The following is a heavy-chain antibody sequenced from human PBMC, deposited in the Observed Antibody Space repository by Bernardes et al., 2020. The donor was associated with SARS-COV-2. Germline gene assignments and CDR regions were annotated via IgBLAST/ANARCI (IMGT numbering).Heavy chain of an antibody. Sequence: ASVKVSCKTSGYTFTDYFIHWVRQAPGQGLEWMAWINPDNGATNYAQNFQGRVTLTSKTSISTAYMELSSLTSDDTAVYYCAKDRRYWSGDKWYSNNWFDPWGQGTLVSVSS. CDR3: AKDRRYWSGDKWYSNNWFDP. J-gene: IGHJ5*02. CDR1: GYTFTDYF. D-gene: IGHD2-15*01. CDR2: INPDNGAT. V-gene: IGHV1-2*02.